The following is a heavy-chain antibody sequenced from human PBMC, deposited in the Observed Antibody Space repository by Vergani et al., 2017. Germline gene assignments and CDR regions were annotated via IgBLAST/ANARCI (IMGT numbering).Heavy chain of an antibody. CDR1: GFTSSYYG. CDR2: ISYDGTQK. J-gene: IGHJ1*01. Sequence: QVHLVESGGGVVKPGRSLRLSCVVSGFTSSYYGMHWVRQAPGKGLEWVAVISYDGTQKYYADSVKGRFTISRDNSKSTLYLQINSLRTEDTAVYYCATKSCGTPGCQIGYFREWGQGTLVTVSS. CDR3: ATKSCGTPGCQIGYFRE. D-gene: IGHD1-1*01. V-gene: IGHV3-30*03.